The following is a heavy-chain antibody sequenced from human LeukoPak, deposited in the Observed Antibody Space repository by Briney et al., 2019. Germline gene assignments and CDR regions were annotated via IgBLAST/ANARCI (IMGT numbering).Heavy chain of an antibody. CDR2: ISSSGSTI. CDR1: GFIFSAYE. V-gene: IGHV3-48*03. J-gene: IGHJ4*02. Sequence: GGSLRLSCAASGFIFSAYEMNWVRQAAAKGLEWVSYISSSGSTIYYADSVKGRFTISRDNAKKSLYLQMNSLRAEDTAVYYCARVYSSGWSYWGQGTLVTVSP. D-gene: IGHD6-19*01. CDR3: ARVYSSGWSY.